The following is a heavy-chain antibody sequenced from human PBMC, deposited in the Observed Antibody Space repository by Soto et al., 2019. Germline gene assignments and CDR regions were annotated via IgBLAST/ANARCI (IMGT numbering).Heavy chain of an antibody. J-gene: IGHJ4*02. CDR2: VSYDGSYK. Sequence: QVQLVESGGGVVQPGRSLRLSCVASGLTLNTYGMHWVRQAPGKGLEWVAVVSYDGSYKYYADSVKGRFTISRDNSKNTLYLQMNSLRAEDTAVYYCAKDNSRKLPFLGYWGQGTLVTVSS. V-gene: IGHV3-30*18. CDR3: AKDNSRKLPFLGY. CDR1: GLTLNTYG. D-gene: IGHD5-12*01.